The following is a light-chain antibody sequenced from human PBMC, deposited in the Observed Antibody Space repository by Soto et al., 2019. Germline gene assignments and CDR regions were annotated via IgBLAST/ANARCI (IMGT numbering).Light chain of an antibody. CDR2: DVS. CDR3: QQYDISPRT. CDR1: QRMSGW. V-gene: IGKV1-5*02. Sequence: DIPLTQTPSTLSASVGERVTTIYRASQRMSGWLAWHQKKPGKAPKLLIYDVSALKRGVPPRFSGSCSGTDCTLTISRLEPEDVTVYWCQQYDISPRTFSHGTNVDIK. J-gene: IGKJ1*01.